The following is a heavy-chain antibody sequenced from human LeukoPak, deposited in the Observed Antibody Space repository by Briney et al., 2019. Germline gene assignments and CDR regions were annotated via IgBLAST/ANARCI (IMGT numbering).Heavy chain of an antibody. CDR1: GYTFTKYD. Sequence: GASVKVSCKASGYTFTKYDIMWVRQATGQGPEWMGWMNSNSGNTGYAQKFQGRVTMTRDTSINTAHMELHSLTSEDTAVYYCARGRGGTVVRGYLDYWGQGTLVTVSS. D-gene: IGHD3-10*01. V-gene: IGHV1-8*01. CDR2: MNSNSGNT. J-gene: IGHJ4*02. CDR3: ARGRGGTVVRGYLDY.